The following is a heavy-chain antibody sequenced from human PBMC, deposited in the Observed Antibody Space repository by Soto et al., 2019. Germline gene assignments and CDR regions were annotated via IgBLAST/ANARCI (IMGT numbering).Heavy chain of an antibody. CDR1: GGTFSSYT. V-gene: IGHV1-69*08. CDR3: AREESVGATYYGMDV. Sequence: QVQLVQSGAEVKKPGSSVKVSCKASGGTFSSYTISWVRQAPGQGIEWMGRIIPILGIANYAQKFQGRVTITADKSTSTDYMELRRLRSEDTAVYYCAREESVGATYYGMDVWGQGNTVTVSS. CDR2: IIPILGIA. D-gene: IGHD1-26*01. J-gene: IGHJ6*02.